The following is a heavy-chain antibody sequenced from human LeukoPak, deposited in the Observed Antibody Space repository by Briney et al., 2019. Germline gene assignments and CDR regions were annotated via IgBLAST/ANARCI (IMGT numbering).Heavy chain of an antibody. CDR2: ISAYNGNT. CDR1: GYTFTSYG. D-gene: IGHD3-10*01. CDR3: ARDTLLWFGELLRGVDWFDP. V-gene: IGHV1-18*01. J-gene: IGHJ5*02. Sequence: ASVKVSCKASGYTFTSYGISWLRQAPGQGLEWMGWISAYNGNTNYAQKLQGRVTMTTDTSTSTAYMELRSLRSDDTAVYYCARDTLLWFGELLRGVDWFDPWGQGTLVTVSS.